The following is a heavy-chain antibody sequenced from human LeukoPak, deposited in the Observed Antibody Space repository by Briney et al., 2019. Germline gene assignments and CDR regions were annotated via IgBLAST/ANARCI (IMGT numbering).Heavy chain of an antibody. CDR1: GLTFSTYA. CDR2: ISYDGSNK. Sequence: PGGSLRLSCAASGLTFSTYAMHWVRQAPGKGLEWVAVISYDGSNKYHADSVKGRFTISRDNSKNTLYLQMNSLRTEDTAVYYCARSGRYFDWLLSPDWGQGTLVTVSS. CDR3: ARSGRYFDWLLSPD. J-gene: IGHJ4*02. V-gene: IGHV3-30-3*01. D-gene: IGHD3-9*01.